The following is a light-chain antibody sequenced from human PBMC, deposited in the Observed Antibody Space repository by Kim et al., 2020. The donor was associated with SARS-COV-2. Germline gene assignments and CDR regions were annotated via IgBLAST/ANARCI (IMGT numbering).Light chain of an antibody. CDR3: QQYNDWPLT. V-gene: IGKV3-15*01. CDR1: QTIIRD. CDR2: GVS. J-gene: IGKJ4*01. Sequence: LPGEAAPHSCMTSQTIIRDLAWYQQKPGQAPRLLIYGVSTRATGIPATFTGSGSGTEFTLTISSLQSEDFAVYYCQQYNDWPLTFGGGTKLEI.